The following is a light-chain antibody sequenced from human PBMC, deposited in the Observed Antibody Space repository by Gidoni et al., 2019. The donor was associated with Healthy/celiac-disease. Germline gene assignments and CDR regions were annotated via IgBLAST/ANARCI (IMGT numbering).Light chain of an antibody. Sequence: EIVMTQSPATLSVSPGERATLSCRASQSVSSNLAWYQQKPGQAPRLLIYGASTRATGIPARFSGSGSGTEFTLTISSLQSEDFAIYHCQQYNNWPPAYTFXQXTKLEIK. CDR2: GAS. V-gene: IGKV3-15*01. CDR1: QSVSSN. CDR3: QQYNNWPPAYT. J-gene: IGKJ2*01.